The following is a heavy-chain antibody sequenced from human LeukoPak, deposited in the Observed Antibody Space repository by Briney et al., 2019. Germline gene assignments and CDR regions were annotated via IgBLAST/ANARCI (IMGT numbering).Heavy chain of an antibody. CDR1: GFTFSSYW. V-gene: IGHV3-74*01. D-gene: IGHD6-13*01. CDR3: SIGWYSSSLDY. J-gene: IGHJ4*02. CDR2: INNDGRST. Sequence: PGGSLRLSCAASGFTFSSYWMHWVRQAPGKGLVWVSRINNDGRSTRYADSVQGRFTISRDDAKNTLYLQMNSLRAEDTALYYCSIGWYSSSLDYWGQGTLVTVSS.